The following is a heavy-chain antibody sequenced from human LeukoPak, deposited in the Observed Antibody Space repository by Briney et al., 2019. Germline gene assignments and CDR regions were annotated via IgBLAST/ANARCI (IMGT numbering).Heavy chain of an antibody. V-gene: IGHV3-23*01. CDR3: AKDRGNSGYDLSDY. D-gene: IGHD5-12*01. CDR1: GFTFSSYA. J-gene: IGHJ4*02. Sequence: GGSLRLSCAASGFTFSSYAMSWVCQAPGKGLEWVSAISGSGGITYYADSVKGRFTISRDNSKNTLYLQMNTLGAADTAVYYCAKDRGNSGYDLSDYWGQGTLVTVSS. CDR2: ISGSGGIT.